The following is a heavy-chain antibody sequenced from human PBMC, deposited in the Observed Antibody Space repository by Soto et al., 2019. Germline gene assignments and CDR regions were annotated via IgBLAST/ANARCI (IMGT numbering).Heavy chain of an antibody. Sequence: LVKVACKASGGTYRIYTISWVRQTPGQGLEWMGRIIPILGIANYAQKFQGRVTITADKSTSTAYMELSSLRSEDTAVYYCARDLIGYCSSTSCPPRGAFDIWGQGTMVTVSS. J-gene: IGHJ3*02. V-gene: IGHV1-69*04. CDR1: GGTYRIYT. CDR2: IIPILGIA. CDR3: ARDLIGYCSSTSCPPRGAFDI. D-gene: IGHD2-2*01.